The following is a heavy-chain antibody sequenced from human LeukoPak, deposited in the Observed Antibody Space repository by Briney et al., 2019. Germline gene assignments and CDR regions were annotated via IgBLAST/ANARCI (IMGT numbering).Heavy chain of an antibody. J-gene: IGHJ4*02. V-gene: IGHV4-61*02. CDR1: GDSISSDTYY. Sequence: SETLSLTCTVSGDSISSDTYYWSWIRQPAGEGLQWIGRTHASGSFMYNPSLKSRLTISIDTSKKQFSLKPSSVTDADTAVYYCARRARDWYSPIEYWGPGTLVTVSS. CDR3: ARRARDWYSPIEY. D-gene: IGHD2-21*02. CDR2: THASGSF.